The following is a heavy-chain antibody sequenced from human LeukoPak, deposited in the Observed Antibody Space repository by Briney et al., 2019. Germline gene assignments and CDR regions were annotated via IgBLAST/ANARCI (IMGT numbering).Heavy chain of an antibody. J-gene: IGHJ4*02. Sequence: GESLKISCKGSGYSFTTYWIAWVRQMPGKGLECVGIIYPGDSDTRYSPSFQGQITISADKSISTAYLQWSSLQASDIAMYYCARHGKVGATQSWLDYWGQGTLVTVSS. CDR3: ARHGKVGATQSWLDY. V-gene: IGHV5-51*01. D-gene: IGHD1-26*01. CDR1: GYSFTTYW. CDR2: IYPGDSDT.